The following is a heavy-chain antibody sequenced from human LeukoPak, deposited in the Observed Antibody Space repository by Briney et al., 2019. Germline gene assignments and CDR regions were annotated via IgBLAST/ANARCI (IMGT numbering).Heavy chain of an antibody. CDR1: GGTFSSYA. Sequence: SMKVSCKASGGTFSSYAISWVRQAPGQGLEWMGGIIPIFGTANYVQKFQGRVTITADESTSTAYMELSSLRSEDTAVYYCARDLGVRYCSGGSCSSYYYYGMDVWGQGTTVTVSS. CDR3: ARDLGVRYCSGGSCSSYYYYGMDV. D-gene: IGHD2-15*01. CDR2: IIPIFGTA. J-gene: IGHJ6*02. V-gene: IGHV1-69*13.